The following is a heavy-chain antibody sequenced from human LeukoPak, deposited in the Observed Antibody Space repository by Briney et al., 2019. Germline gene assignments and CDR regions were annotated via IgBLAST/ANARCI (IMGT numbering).Heavy chain of an antibody. V-gene: IGHV4-30-4*01. CDR2: IYYTGST. CDR3: AISSSSAPFYFDY. Sequence: SWIRQPPGKGLEWIGYIYYTGSTYYNPSLKSRVTISIDTSKNQFSLKLSSVTAADTAVFYCAISSSSAPFYFDYWGQGTLVTVSS. J-gene: IGHJ4*02. D-gene: IGHD6-6*01.